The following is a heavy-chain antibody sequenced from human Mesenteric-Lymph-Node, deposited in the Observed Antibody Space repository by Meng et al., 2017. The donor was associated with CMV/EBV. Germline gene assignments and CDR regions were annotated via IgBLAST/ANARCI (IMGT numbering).Heavy chain of an antibody. D-gene: IGHD2-2*01. CDR1: GFAFDEYG. CDR3: AKDRVVVPAAPTYYYYGMDV. V-gene: IGHV3-20*04. CDR2: INWNGAST. Sequence: GESLKISCAASGFAFDEYGMSWVRQGPGKGLEWVAGINWNGASTGDADSVKGRFTISRDNSKNTLYLQMNSLRAEDTAVYYCAKDRVVVPAAPTYYYYGMDVWGQGTTVTVSS. J-gene: IGHJ6*02.